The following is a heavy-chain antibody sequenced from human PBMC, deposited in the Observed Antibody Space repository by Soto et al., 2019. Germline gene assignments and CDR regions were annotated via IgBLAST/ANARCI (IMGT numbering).Heavy chain of an antibody. Sequence: QVQLVESGGGVVQPGRSLRLSCAASGFTFSSYGMHWVRQAPGKGLEWVAVISYDGSNKYYADSVKGRFTISRDNSKNTLYLQMNSLRAEDTAVYYCAKDSTAMVSCKYWSFDLWGRGTLVTVSS. CDR2: ISYDGSNK. D-gene: IGHD5-18*01. CDR3: AKDSTAMVSCKYWSFDL. J-gene: IGHJ2*01. V-gene: IGHV3-30*18. CDR1: GFTFSSYG.